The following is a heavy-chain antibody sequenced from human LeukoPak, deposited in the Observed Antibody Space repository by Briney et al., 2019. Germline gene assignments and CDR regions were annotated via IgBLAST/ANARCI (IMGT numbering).Heavy chain of an antibody. CDR3: ARSQVTADAFDI. J-gene: IGHJ3*02. V-gene: IGHV1-8*01. D-gene: IGHD2-21*02. CDR1: GYTFTSYD. CDR2: MNPNSGNT. Sequence: GASVKVSCKASGYTFTSYDINWVRQATGQGLEWMGWMNPNSGNTGYAQKFQGRVTMTRNTSISTAYMELSSLRSEDTAVYYCARSQVTADAFDIWGQGTVVTVSS.